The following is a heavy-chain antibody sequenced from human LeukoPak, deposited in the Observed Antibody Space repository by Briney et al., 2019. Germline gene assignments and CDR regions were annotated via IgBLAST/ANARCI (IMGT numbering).Heavy chain of an antibody. CDR2: ISSSGGTI. J-gene: IGHJ3*02. CDR3: ARKNRDAFDI. D-gene: IGHD2/OR15-2a*01. CDR1: GFTFSSYE. V-gene: IGHV3-48*03. Sequence: GGSLRLSCAASGFTFSSYEMNWVRQAPGKGLEWVSYISSSGGTIYYADSVKDRFTISRDNAKNSLYLQMNSLRAEDTAVYYCARKNRDAFDIWGQGTMVTVSS.